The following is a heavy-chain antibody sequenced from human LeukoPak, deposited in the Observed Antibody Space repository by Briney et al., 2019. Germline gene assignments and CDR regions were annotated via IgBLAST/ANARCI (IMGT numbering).Heavy chain of an antibody. V-gene: IGHV1-2*06. D-gene: IGHD3-16*01. CDR1: GYTFTYFY. CDR2: INPNSGGT. J-gene: IGHJ3*01. CDR3: AITYANNAFDV. Sequence: GASVKVSCKASGYTFTYFYIHWVRQAPGQGLEWMGRINPNSGGTGYARNFRGRVTLTRDTSITTVYMEVTRLTSDDTAVYYCAITYANNAFDVWGQGTMVTVSS.